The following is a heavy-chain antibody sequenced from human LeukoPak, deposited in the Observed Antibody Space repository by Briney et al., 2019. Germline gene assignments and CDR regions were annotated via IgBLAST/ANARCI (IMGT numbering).Heavy chain of an antibody. D-gene: IGHD5-24*01. CDR3: AISRDGYNWWDSGTNWFDP. Sequence: SETLSLTCTASGDSITNSNYYWGWVRQSPGRGLEWLGNIFYNGGPYYNPSLKSRVTISVDTSKNQFSLKLSSVTAADTAVYYCAISRDGYNWWDSGTNWFDPWGQGTLVTASS. CDR1: GDSITNSNYY. CDR2: IFYNGGP. V-gene: IGHV4-39*01. J-gene: IGHJ5*02.